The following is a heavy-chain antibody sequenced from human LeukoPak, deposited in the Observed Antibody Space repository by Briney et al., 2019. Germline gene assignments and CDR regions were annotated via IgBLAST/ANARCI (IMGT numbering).Heavy chain of an antibody. J-gene: IGHJ6*02. V-gene: IGHV3-33*01. D-gene: IGHD3-3*01. CDR2: IWYDGSNK. CDR1: GFTFSSYD. Sequence: GGALRPSCAASGFTFSSYDMHWVRQAPGKGLEWEAVIWYDGSNKYYADSVKGRFTISRDNSKNTLYLQMNSLRAEDTAVYYCAREGVRFLEWLRGNYYYYGMDVWCQGPTVIVSS. CDR3: AREGVRFLEWLRGNYYYYGMDV.